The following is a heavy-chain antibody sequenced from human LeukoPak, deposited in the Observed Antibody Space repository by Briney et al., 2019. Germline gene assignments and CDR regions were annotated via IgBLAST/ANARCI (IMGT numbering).Heavy chain of an antibody. V-gene: IGHV3-23*01. CDR3: ALLLMAYYDFWSGYYKGAEYFQH. Sequence: PGGSLRLSCAASGFTFSSYAMSWVRQAPGKGLEWVSAISGSGGSTYYADSVKGRFTISRDNSKNTLYLQMNSLRAEDTAVYYCALLLMAYYDFWSGYYKGAEYFQHWGQGTLVTVSS. J-gene: IGHJ1*01. CDR1: GFTFSSYA. CDR2: ISGSGGST. D-gene: IGHD3-3*01.